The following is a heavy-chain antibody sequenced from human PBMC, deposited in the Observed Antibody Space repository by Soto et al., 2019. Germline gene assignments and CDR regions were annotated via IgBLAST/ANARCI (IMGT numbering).Heavy chain of an antibody. V-gene: IGHV4-4*07. Sequence: SETLSLTCTVSGGSISSYYWTWIRQPAGKGLEWIGRIYTSGSTNYNPSLKSRVTMSIDTSKNQFSLKLSSVTAADTAVYYCARDQRNYDWFDPWGQGTLVTVS. CDR2: IYTSGST. CDR3: ARDQRNYDWFDP. CDR1: GGSISSYY. J-gene: IGHJ5*02. D-gene: IGHD4-4*01.